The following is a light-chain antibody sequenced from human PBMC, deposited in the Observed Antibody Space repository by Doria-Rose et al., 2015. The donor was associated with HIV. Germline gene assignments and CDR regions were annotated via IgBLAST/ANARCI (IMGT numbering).Light chain of an antibody. CDR2: DGS. CDR3: HQYGTSWT. V-gene: IGKV3-20*01. Sequence: DIVMTQSSGTLSLSPGERATLSCRASQSFSSTYLAWYQQKPGQAPSLLIYDGSTRATGIPDRFSASGSGTDFTLTINRLEPEDFALYYCHQYGTSWTFGQGTK. CDR1: QSFSSTY. J-gene: IGKJ1*01.